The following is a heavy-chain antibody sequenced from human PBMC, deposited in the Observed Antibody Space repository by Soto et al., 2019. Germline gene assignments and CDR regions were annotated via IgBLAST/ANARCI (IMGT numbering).Heavy chain of an antibody. J-gene: IGHJ6*03. CDR2: IWYDGSNK. CDR1: GFTFSSYG. CDR3: ARDPGGYCSSTSCYEDYYYYMDV. V-gene: IGHV3-33*01. Sequence: QVQLVESGGGVVQPGRSLRLSCAASGFTFSSYGMHWVRQAPGKGLEWVAVIWYDGSNKYYADSVKGRFTISRDNSKNPLYLQMNSLRAEDTAVYYCARDPGGYCSSTSCYEDYYYYMDVWGKGTTVTVSS. D-gene: IGHD2-2*01.